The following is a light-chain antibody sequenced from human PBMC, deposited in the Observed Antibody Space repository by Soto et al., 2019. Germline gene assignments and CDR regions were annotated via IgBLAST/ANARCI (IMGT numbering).Light chain of an antibody. V-gene: IGKV4-1*01. CDR2: WAS. J-gene: IGKJ2*01. CDR3: KRYYTTPKT. Sequence: DIVMTQSPDSLAVSLGERATIDCKSSQSLLYGGNDRNYLAWYQHKPGQSPKLIMYWASTREAGVPDRFSGRGSGKHFTLTISTLQAEVVAVYSCKRYYTTPKTLGQGTKLEIK. CDR1: QSLLYGGNDRNY.